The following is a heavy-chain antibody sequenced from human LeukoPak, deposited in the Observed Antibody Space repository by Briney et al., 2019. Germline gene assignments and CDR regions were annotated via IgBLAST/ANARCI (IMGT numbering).Heavy chain of an antibody. CDR1: GNYW. D-gene: IGHD3-22*01. J-gene: IGHJ4*02. CDR2: INSDGSWT. V-gene: IGHV3-74*01. CDR3: ATPLDYYDSSGYHQGGD. Sequence: GGSLRLSCAASGNYWMHWVRQVPGKGLVWVSHINSDGSWTSYADSVKGRFTISRDNSKNTLYLQMNSLRAEDTAVYYCATPLDYYDSSGYHQGGDWGQGTLVTVSS.